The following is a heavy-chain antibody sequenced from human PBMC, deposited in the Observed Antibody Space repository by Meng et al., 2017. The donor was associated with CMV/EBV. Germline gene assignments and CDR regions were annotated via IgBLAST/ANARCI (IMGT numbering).Heavy chain of an antibody. CDR2: INHSGST. CDR1: GYSISSGYY. J-gene: IGHJ4*02. Sequence: SETLSLTCTVSGYSISSGYYWGWIRQPPGKGLEWIGEINHSGSTNYNPSLKSRVTISVDTSKNQFSLKLSSVTAADTAVYYCARGRLGYCSGGSCYTGRFFYFDYWGQGTLVTVSS. V-gene: IGHV4-38-2*02. CDR3: ARGRLGYCSGGSCYTGRFFYFDY. D-gene: IGHD2-15*01.